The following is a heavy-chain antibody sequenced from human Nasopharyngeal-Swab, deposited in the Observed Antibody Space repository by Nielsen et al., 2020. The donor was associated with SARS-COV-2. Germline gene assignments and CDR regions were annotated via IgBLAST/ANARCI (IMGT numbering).Heavy chain of an antibody. CDR3: ARAYYDFWSGYQDYYYYHMDV. CDR2: IGTAGDT. Sequence: GESLKISCAASGFTFSSYDMHWVRQATGKGLEWVSAIGTAGDTYYPGSVKGRFTISRENAKNSLYLQMNSLRAEDTAVYYCARAYYDFWSGYQDYYYYHMDVWGKGTTVTVSS. D-gene: IGHD3-3*01. V-gene: IGHV3-13*01. J-gene: IGHJ6*03. CDR1: GFTFSSYD.